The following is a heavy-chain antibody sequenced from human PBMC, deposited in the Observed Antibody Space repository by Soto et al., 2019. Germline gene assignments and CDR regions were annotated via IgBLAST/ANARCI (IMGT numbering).Heavy chain of an antibody. CDR1: GYTFTSYG. V-gene: IGHV1-18*01. D-gene: IGHD2-15*01. CDR3: ARDKLGYCSGGSGPRGWFDP. J-gene: IGHJ5*02. Sequence: ASVKVSCKASGYTFTSYGISWVRQAPGQGLEWMGWISAYNGNTNYAQKLQGRVTMTTDTSTSTAYMELRRLRSDDTAVYYCARDKLGYCSGGSGPRGWFDPWGQETLVTVSS. CDR2: ISAYNGNT.